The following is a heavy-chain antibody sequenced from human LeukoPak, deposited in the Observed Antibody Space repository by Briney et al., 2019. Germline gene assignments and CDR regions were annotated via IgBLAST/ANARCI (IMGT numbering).Heavy chain of an antibody. J-gene: IGHJ3*02. Sequence: PGGSLRLSCAASGISFSKYGMSWVRQAPGKGLEWVSAISSSGGSTYYAEPVKGRFTISRDNSKNTLYLQMNSLRAEDTAVYYCSKDITMLPVFDIWGQGTMVTLSS. V-gene: IGHV3-23*01. CDR1: GISFSKYG. CDR3: SKDITMLPVFDI. D-gene: IGHD3-10*01. CDR2: ISSSGGST.